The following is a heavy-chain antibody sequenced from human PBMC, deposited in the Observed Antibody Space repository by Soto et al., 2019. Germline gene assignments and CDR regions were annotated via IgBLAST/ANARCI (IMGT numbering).Heavy chain of an antibody. J-gene: IGHJ3*02. Sequence: SVKVSCKASGGTFSSYAISWVRQAPGQGLEWMGGIIPIFGTANYAQKFQGRVTITADKSTSTAYMELSSLRSEDTAVYYCARDHLLGYCSGGSCYGDAFDISGQGTMVTVSS. V-gene: IGHV1-69*06. CDR3: ARDHLLGYCSGGSCYGDAFDI. CDR1: GGTFSSYA. D-gene: IGHD2-15*01. CDR2: IIPIFGTA.